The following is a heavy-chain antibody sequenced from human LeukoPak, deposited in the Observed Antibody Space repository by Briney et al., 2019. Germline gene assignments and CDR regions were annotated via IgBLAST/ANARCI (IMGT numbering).Heavy chain of an antibody. CDR2: ISSSSSTI. V-gene: IGHV3-48*01. CDR1: GFTFSSYS. D-gene: IGHD2-21*02. CDR3: ARSCGGDSYQMDYYYYMDV. J-gene: IGHJ6*03. Sequence: GGSLRLSCAASGFTFSSYSMNWVRQAPGKGLEWVSYISSSSSTIYYADSVKGRFTISRDNAKNSLYLQMNSLRAEDTAVYYCARSCGGDSYQMDYYYYMDVWSKGTTVTVSS.